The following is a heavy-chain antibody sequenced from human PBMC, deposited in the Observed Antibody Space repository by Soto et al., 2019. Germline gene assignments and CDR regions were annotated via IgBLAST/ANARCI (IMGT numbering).Heavy chain of an antibody. CDR1: GFTFSSYG. V-gene: IGHV3-30*18. J-gene: IGHJ6*02. D-gene: IGHD6-13*01. CDR3: AKSQQQLVLYYYYGMDV. CDR2: ISYDGSNK. Sequence: VGSLRLSCAASGFTFSSYGMHWVRQAPGKGLEWVAVISYDGSNKYYADSVKGRFTISRDNSKNTLYLQMNSLRAEDTAVYYCAKSQQQLVLYYYYGMDVWGQGTTVTVSS.